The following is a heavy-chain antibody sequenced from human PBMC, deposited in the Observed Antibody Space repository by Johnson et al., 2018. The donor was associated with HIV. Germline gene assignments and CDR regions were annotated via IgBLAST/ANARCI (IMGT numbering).Heavy chain of an antibody. D-gene: IGHD2-21*01. Sequence: QVQLVESGGGVVQPGRSLRLSCEASGFTFNVYALHWVRQAPGKGLEWVAVISYDGSNKYYADSVKGRFTISRDNSKNTLYLQMNSLRAEDTALYYCASSQGSGEGAFDIWGQGTMVTVSS. J-gene: IGHJ3*02. CDR1: GFTFNVYA. V-gene: IGHV3-30-3*01. CDR2: ISYDGSNK. CDR3: ASSQGSGEGAFDI.